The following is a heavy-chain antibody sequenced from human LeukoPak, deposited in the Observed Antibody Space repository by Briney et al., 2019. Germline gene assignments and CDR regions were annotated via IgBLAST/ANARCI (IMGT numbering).Heavy chain of an antibody. V-gene: IGHV6-1*01. CDR3: AGDGGSSGWYNWFDP. Sequence: SQTLSLTCAISGDSVTSSNFAWHWIRQSPSRGLEWLGRTYYRSKWYNDYAVSVKSPITINPDTSKNQFSLQLNSVTPEDTAVYYCAGDGGSSGWYNWFDPWGQGTLVTVSS. CDR1: GDSVTSSNFA. D-gene: IGHD6-19*01. J-gene: IGHJ5*02. CDR2: TYYRSKWYN.